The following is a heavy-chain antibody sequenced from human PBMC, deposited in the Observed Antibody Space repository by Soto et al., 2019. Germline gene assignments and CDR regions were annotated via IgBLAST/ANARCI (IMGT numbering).Heavy chain of an antibody. CDR3: AAGGGTPPALPLN. CDR1: GYTFTDYY. CDR2: MNPNSGDT. D-gene: IGHD3-16*01. J-gene: IGHJ1*01. V-gene: IGHV1-2*04. Sequence: QAQLVQSGAEVRKPGASVKVSCKASGYTFTDYYLHWVRQAPGQGLEWMGWMNPNSGDTHSAQKFTGWVTMTRDRSISTAYMELNRLTSDDTAAYYCAAGGGTPPALPLNWGQGTLVTVSS.